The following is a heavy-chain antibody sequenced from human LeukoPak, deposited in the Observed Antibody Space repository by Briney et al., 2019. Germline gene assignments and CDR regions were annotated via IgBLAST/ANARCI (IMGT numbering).Heavy chain of an antibody. D-gene: IGHD3-22*01. CDR2: ISAYNGNT. V-gene: IGHV1-18*01. CDR1: GYTFTAYG. Sequence: GASVKVSCKASGYTFTAYGITWVRQAPGQGLEWMGWISAYNGNTNYAQKLQGRVTMTTDTSTNTAYMELRSLRSDDTAVYYCARGDRVVITNPHDAFDIWGQGTMVTVSS. CDR3: ARGDRVVITNPHDAFDI. J-gene: IGHJ3*02.